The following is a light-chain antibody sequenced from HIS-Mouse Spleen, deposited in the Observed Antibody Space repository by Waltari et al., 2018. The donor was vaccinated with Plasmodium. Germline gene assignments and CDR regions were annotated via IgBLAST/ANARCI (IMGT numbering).Light chain of an antibody. Sequence: SSELTQDPSVSVALGQTVRITCQAHSLRSYPASLYKQKPGQAPVLVIYGKNNRPSGIPDRFSGSSSGNTASLTITGAQAEDEADYYCNSRDSSGNHQVFGGGTKLTVL. CDR1: SLRSYP. CDR2: GKN. J-gene: IGLJ3*02. CDR3: NSRDSSGNHQV. V-gene: IGLV3-19*01.